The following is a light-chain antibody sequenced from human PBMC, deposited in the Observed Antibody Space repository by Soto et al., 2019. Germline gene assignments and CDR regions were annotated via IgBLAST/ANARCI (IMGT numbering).Light chain of an antibody. CDR3: SSYTTSFFYV. V-gene: IGLV2-14*01. J-gene: IGLJ1*01. Sequence: QSALTQPASVSGSPGQSITISCTGTSSDVGAYNYVSWFQQYPGKAPKLMIYEVSNRPSGVSNRFSGSKSGNTASLTISGLQAEDEADYYCSSYTTSFFYVFGTGTKLTVL. CDR2: EVS. CDR1: SSDVGAYNY.